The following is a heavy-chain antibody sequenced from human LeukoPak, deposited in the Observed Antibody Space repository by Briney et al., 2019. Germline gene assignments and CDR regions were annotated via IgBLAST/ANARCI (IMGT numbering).Heavy chain of an antibody. Sequence: GGSLRLSCAASGFILSDYNMNWVRQAPGKGLEWVSFIAISGTYITYADSVKGRFTISRDNAKNSLYLQMNSQRVEDTAVYYCTRDLSATARAYDYWGQGTLVTVSS. CDR1: GFILSDYN. CDR2: IAISGTYI. CDR3: TRDLSATARAYDY. D-gene: IGHD1-26*01. J-gene: IGHJ4*02. V-gene: IGHV3-21*01.